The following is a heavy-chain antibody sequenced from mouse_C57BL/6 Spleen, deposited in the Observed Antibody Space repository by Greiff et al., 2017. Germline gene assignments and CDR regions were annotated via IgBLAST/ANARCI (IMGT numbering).Heavy chain of an antibody. CDR2: INPGSGGT. Sequence: VQVVESGAELVRPGTSVKVSCKASGYAFTNYLIEWVKQRPGQGLEWIGVINPGSGGTNYNEKFKGKATLTADKSSSTAYMQLSSLTSEDSAVYFCARPGRGYFDYWGQGTTLTVSS. D-gene: IGHD3-3*01. J-gene: IGHJ2*01. V-gene: IGHV1-54*01. CDR1: GYAFTNYL. CDR3: ARPGRGYFDY.